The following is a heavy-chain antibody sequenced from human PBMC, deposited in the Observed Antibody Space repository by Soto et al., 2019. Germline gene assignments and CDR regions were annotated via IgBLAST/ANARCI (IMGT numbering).Heavy chain of an antibody. CDR2: ISSSGSTI. Sequence: PGGSLRLSCAASGFTFSDYYMSWIRQAPGKGLEWVSYISSSGSTIYYADSVKGRFTISRDNAKNSLYLQMNSLRAEDTAVYYCASQTTVYGYYYMDVWGKGTTVTVSS. J-gene: IGHJ6*03. V-gene: IGHV3-11*01. D-gene: IGHD4-17*01. CDR1: GFTFSDYY. CDR3: ASQTTVYGYYYMDV.